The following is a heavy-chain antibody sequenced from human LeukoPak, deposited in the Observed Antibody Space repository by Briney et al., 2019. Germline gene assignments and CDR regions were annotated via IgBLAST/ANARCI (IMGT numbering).Heavy chain of an antibody. CDR2: IYYSGST. V-gene: IGHV4-39*07. J-gene: IGHJ4*02. CDR3: ARAFWEFDYDY. CDR1: GGSISSSSYY. D-gene: IGHD3-3*01. Sequence: PSETLSLTCTVSGGSISSSSYYWGWIRQPPGKGLEWIGSIYYSGSTYYNPSLKSRVTISVDTSKNQFSLKLNSVTAADTAVYYCARAFWEFDYDYWGQGTLVTVSS.